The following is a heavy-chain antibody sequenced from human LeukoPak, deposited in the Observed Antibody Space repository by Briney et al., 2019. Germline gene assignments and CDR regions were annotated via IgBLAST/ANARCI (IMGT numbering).Heavy chain of an antibody. CDR3: AKGPILTGYLWNQPIWDWFDP. CDR1: GFTFSSYG. D-gene: IGHD3-9*01. CDR2: ISGSGGST. V-gene: IGHV3-23*01. Sequence: GGTLRLSCAASGFTFSSYGMSWVRQAPGKGLEWVSAISGSGGSTYYADSVKGRFTISRDNSKNTLYLQMNSLRAEDTAVYYCAKGPILTGYLWNQPIWDWFDPWGQGTLVTVSS. J-gene: IGHJ5*02.